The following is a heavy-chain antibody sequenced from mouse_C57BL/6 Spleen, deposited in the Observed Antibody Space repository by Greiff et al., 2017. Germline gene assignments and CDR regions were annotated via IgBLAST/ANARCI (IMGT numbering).Heavy chain of an antibody. CDR2: ISSGGSYT. Sequence: EVKLQESGGDLVKPGGSLKLSCAASGFTFSSYGMSWVRQTPDKRLEWVATISSGGSYTYHPDSVKGRFTISRENAKNPLHLQMSSRKSGDTAMYYCARPLSYGGGSDDAMGYGGQGTSVTVSS. D-gene: IGHD1-1*02. CDR3: ARPLSYGGGSDDAMGY. V-gene: IGHV5-6*01. CDR1: GFTFSSYG. J-gene: IGHJ4*01.